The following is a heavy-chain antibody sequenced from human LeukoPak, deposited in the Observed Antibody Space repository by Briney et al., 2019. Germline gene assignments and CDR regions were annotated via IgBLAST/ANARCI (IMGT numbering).Heavy chain of an antibody. V-gene: IGHV5-51*01. Sequence: GESLKISCKGSGYSFTNYWIGWVRQMPGKDLEWMGFIYPGDSDIRYSPSFQGQVTISTDKSLSTAYLQWSSLKASDTAMYYCARHSAQGYSYGYFDYWGQGALVTISS. CDR3: ARHSAQGYSYGYFDY. CDR1: GYSFTNYW. CDR2: IYPGDSDI. D-gene: IGHD5-18*01. J-gene: IGHJ4*02.